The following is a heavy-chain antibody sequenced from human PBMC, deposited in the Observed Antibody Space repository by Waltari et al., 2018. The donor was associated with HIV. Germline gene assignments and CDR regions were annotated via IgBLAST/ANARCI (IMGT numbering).Heavy chain of an antibody. Sequence: QVQLQESGPGLVKPSETLSLTCTVSGDSINSGDYYWAWIRQQPEKGLEWIGFVYYRGSTFSNPSFKSRATISGDTSKNQFSLKLTSMTAADTAVYYCARVVYWYFDLWGRGTLVTVSS. J-gene: IGHJ2*01. V-gene: IGHV4-31*03. CDR3: ARVVYWYFDL. CDR1: GDSINSGDYY. CDR2: VYYRGST.